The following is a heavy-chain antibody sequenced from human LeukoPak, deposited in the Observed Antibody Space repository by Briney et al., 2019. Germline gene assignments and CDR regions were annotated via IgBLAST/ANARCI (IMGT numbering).Heavy chain of an antibody. CDR3: ARDPSSGWYLKGWFDP. CDR1: GFTFSSYS. CDR2: ISSSSNYI. J-gene: IGHJ5*02. Sequence: GGSLRLTCAASGFTFSSYSMNWVRQAPEKGLEWVSFISSSSNYIYYADSVKGRFTISRDNAKNSLYLQMNSLRAEDTAVYYCARDPSSGWYLKGWFDPWGQGTLVTVSS. V-gene: IGHV3-21*01. D-gene: IGHD6-19*01.